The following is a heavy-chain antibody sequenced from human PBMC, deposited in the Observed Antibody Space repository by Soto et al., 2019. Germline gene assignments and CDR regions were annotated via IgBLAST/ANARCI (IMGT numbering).Heavy chain of an antibody. CDR1: GFTFSSDA. J-gene: IGHJ5*02. D-gene: IGHD6-19*01. CDR2: ISGGGDNT. CDR3: AKDRLSSGSGVLFDP. V-gene: IGHV3-23*01. Sequence: EVQLLESGGDLVQPGGSLRLSCAASGFTFSSDAMSWVRQAPWKGLEWVSYISGGGDNTYYADSVRGRFTISRDNSKNTLYLQMNSLRAEDTANYYCAKDRLSSGSGVLFDPWGQGTLVIVSS.